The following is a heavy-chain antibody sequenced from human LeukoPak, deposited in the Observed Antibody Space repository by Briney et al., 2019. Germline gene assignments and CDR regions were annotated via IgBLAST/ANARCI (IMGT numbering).Heavy chain of an antibody. CDR2: INWNSDSI. CDR3: ARVIGVIGAFDI. V-gene: IGHV3-9*01. Sequence: GGSLRLSCAASGFTFDDYAMHWVRQVPGKGLEWVSGINWNSDSIGYADSVKGRFTTSRDNAKNSLYLQMNSLRAEDTAVYYCARVIGVIGAFDIWGQGTMVTVSS. J-gene: IGHJ3*02. D-gene: IGHD3-22*01. CDR1: GFTFDDYA.